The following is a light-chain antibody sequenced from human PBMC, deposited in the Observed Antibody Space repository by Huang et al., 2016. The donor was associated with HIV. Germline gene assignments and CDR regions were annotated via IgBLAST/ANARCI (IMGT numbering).Light chain of an antibody. CDR2: DRS. J-gene: IGKJ4*01. V-gene: IGKV3-15*01. CDR3: QQYNKWPLT. CDR1: QTGDSN. Sequence: ERVMKQYPITLSVSAGERATLSGRASQTGDSNLAWYQQKPGQAPRLLIYDRSTSATGSPARFSGSGSGTEFTLTISGLQSEDFAVYYCQQYNKWPLTFGGGTKVEIK.